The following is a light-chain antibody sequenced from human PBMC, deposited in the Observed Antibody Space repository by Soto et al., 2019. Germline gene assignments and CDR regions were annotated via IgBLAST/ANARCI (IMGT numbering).Light chain of an antibody. CDR1: QTVRNSN. CDR2: GAS. V-gene: IGKV3-15*01. J-gene: IGKJ4*01. CDR3: QQYSDWPLT. Sequence: EIVLTQSPATLSLSPGERATLSCRASQTVRNSNLAWYQQKPGQAPRLLIYGASTWATGIPTRFSGSGSGTEFTLTIRSLQSEDCAVYYCQQYSDWPLTFGGGTKVEI.